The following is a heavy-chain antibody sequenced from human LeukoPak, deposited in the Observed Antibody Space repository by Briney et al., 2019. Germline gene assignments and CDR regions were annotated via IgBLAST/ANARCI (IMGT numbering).Heavy chain of an antibody. V-gene: IGHV4-4*02. CDR2: IYHSGST. J-gene: IGHJ6*02. Sequence: SGTLSLTCAVSGGSISSSNWWSWVRQPPEKGLGWFGKIYHSGSTNYNQSLKSRVTISVDKSKNKFSLNLTSKTAADTAGYYRARDDYYGSNYYHCMDVWGQGTTVTVSS. D-gene: IGHD3-10*01. CDR3: ARDDYYGSNYYHCMDV. CDR1: GGSISSSNW.